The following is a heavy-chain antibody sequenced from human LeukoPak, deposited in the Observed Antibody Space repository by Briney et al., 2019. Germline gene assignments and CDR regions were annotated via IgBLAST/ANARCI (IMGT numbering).Heavy chain of an antibody. V-gene: IGHV1-2*02. CDR3: ARREEDAFDI. Sequence: GASVKVSCKTSGYTFITYYIHWVRQAPGQGLEWMGWINPHSGGTNFAQKFQGRVTTTRDTSISTAYMELSRLRSDDTAVYYCARREEDAFDIWGQGTMVTVSS. CDR2: INPHSGGT. J-gene: IGHJ3*02. CDR1: GYTFITYY.